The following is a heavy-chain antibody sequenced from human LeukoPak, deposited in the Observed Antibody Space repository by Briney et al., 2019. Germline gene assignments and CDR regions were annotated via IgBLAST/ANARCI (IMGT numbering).Heavy chain of an antibody. Sequence: SDTLSLTCTVSGGSISSYYWSWIRQPPGKGLEWIGYIYYSGSTNYNPSLKSRVTISVDTSKNQFSLKLSSVTAADAAVYYCARFFSSLEYYYYYYYMDVWGKGTTVTVSS. CDR3: ARFFSSLEYYYYYYYMDV. V-gene: IGHV4-59*07. CDR2: IYYSGST. J-gene: IGHJ6*03. D-gene: IGHD6-6*01. CDR1: GGSISSYY.